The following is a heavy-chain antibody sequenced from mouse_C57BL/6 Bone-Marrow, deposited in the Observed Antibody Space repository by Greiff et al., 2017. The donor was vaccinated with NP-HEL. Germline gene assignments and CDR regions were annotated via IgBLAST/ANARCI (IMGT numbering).Heavy chain of an antibody. CDR1: GISITTGNYR. V-gene: IGHV3-5*01. D-gene: IGHD2-4*01. J-gene: IGHJ3*01. CDR2: IYYSGTI. Sequence: VQLKESGPGLVKPSQTVFLTCTVTGISITTGNYRWSWIRQFPGNKLEWIGYIYYSGTITYKPSLTSRTPITRDTPKNQFFLEMNSLTAEDTATYYCARDRDDYDVPFAYWGQGTLVTVSA. CDR3: ARDRDDYDVPFAY.